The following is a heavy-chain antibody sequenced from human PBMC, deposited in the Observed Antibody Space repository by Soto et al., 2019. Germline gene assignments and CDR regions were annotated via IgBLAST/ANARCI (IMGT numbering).Heavy chain of an antibody. CDR2: IYYSGST. J-gene: IGHJ4*02. CDR1: GGSIISGDYY. CDR3: ARSDSSGYYAVL. V-gene: IGHV4-31*01. Sequence: QVQLQESGPGLVKPSQTLSLTCTVSGGSIISGDYYWSWIRQHPGKGLEWIGYIYYSGSTYYNPSLKCQVTISVDMSKNQFSLKLSSVTAADTAVYYCARSDSSGYYAVLWGQGTLVSVSS. D-gene: IGHD3-22*01.